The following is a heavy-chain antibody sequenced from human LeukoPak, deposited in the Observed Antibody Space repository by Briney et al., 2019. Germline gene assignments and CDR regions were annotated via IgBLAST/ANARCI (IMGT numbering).Heavy chain of an antibody. CDR1: GYTFTSYN. V-gene: IGHV1-8*03. CDR2: MNPNSGNT. J-gene: IGHJ4*02. D-gene: IGHD4-17*01. Sequence: ASVKVSCKASGYTFTSYNINWVRQATGQGLEWMGWMNPNSGNTGYAQKFQGRVTITRNTSISTAYMELSSLRSEDTAVYYCARRWVNGDYEFDYWGQGTLVTVSS. CDR3: ARRWVNGDYEFDY.